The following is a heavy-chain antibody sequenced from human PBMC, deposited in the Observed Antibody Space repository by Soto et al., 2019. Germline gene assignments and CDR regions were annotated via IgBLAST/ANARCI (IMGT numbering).Heavy chain of an antibody. CDR1: GVSVSTGGYF. CDR3: ARYAAGPGYSYGKFDY. D-gene: IGHD5-18*01. CDR2: IYYSGMT. Sequence: SETLSLTCTVSGVSVSTGGYFWTWIRQHPGKGLGWIGNIYYSGMTYYNPSLRGRVSISLDPSESQFSLKLNSVTAADTAVYYCARYAAGPGYSYGKFDYWGQGALVTVSS. J-gene: IGHJ4*02. V-gene: IGHV4-31*03.